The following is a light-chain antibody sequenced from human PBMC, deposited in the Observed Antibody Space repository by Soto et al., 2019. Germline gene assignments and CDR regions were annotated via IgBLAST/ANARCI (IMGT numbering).Light chain of an antibody. CDR2: NSS. Sequence: LAPRERVTLSCRASQSVRSNYLAWYQQKPGQAPRLLIYNSSTRATGIPDRFSGSGSGTDFTLTISRLEPEDFALYYCQQYRDLPQTFGQGTKVDIK. V-gene: IGKV3-20*01. J-gene: IGKJ1*01. CDR3: QQYRDLPQT. CDR1: QSVRSNY.